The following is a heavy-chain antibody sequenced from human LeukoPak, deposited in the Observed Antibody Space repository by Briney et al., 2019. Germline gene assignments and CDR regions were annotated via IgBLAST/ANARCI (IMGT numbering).Heavy chain of an antibody. CDR1: GFTVTRNY. J-gene: IGHJ2*01. V-gene: IGHV3-53*01. CDR3: AKDHLSITMIVVVKSSYWYFDL. CDR2: TYSGGRT. D-gene: IGHD3-22*01. Sequence: GGSLRLSCAAPGFTVTRNYMTWVRQAPGKGLEWVSVTYSGGRTYYEDSVKGRFTISRDNSKNTLYLQMNSLRAEDTAVYYCAKDHLSITMIVVVKSSYWYFDLWGRGTLVTVSS.